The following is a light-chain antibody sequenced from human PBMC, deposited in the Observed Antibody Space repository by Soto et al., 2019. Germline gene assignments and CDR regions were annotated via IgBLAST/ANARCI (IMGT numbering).Light chain of an antibody. CDR1: QNIRDN. CDR2: GTS. CDR3: QQYNNWPPYT. J-gene: IGKJ2*01. Sequence: TQSPATLSVSPGERATLSCRASQNIRDNLAWYQQRPGQAPRLLIYGTSTRATGVPARFSGRGFGTDFTLTIHRLQSEDFAIYYCQQYNNWPPYTFGQGTKLEIK. V-gene: IGKV3-15*01.